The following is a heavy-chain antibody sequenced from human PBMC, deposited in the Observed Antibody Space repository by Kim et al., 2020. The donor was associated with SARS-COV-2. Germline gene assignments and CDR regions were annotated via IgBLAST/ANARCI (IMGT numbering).Heavy chain of an antibody. Sequence: ASVKVSCKASGYTFTGYYMHWVRQAPGQGLGWMGRINPNSGGTNYAQKFQGRVTMTRDTSISTAYMELSRLRSDDTAVYYCAREQTERGYYYYGMDVWGQGTTVTVSS. D-gene: IGHD3-16*01. CDR2: INPNSGGT. CDR3: AREQTERGYYYYGMDV. J-gene: IGHJ6*02. CDR1: GYTFTGYY. V-gene: IGHV1-2*06.